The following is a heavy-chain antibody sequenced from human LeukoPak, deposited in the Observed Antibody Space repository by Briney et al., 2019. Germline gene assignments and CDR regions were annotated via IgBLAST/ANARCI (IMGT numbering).Heavy chain of an antibody. J-gene: IGHJ5*02. CDR1: GYTFTSYG. D-gene: IGHD3-22*01. CDR2: ISAYNGNT. CDR3: ARDPPHFYDSSGSNWFDP. Sequence: GASVKVSCKASGYTFTSYGISWVRQAPGQGLEWMGWISAYNGNTNYAQKLQGRVTMTTDTSTSTAYMEVRSLRSDDTAVYYCARDPPHFYDSSGSNWFDPWGQGTLVTVSS. V-gene: IGHV1-18*01.